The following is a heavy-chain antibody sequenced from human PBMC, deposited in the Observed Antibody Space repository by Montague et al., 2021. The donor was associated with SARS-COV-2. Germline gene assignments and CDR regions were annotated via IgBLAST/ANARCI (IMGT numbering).Heavy chain of an antibody. Sequence: SETLSLTCAVSGDSISSSNWWSRVRQPPGKGLEWIGEIYHGGSTNYNPSLKSRVTMSIDESRNQFSLSLSSLTAPDTAVYYCSRLDGFGYWGQGTLVAVSS. J-gene: IGHJ4*02. V-gene: IGHV4-4*02. D-gene: IGHD3/OR15-3a*01. CDR3: SRLDGFGY. CDR1: GDSISSSNW. CDR2: IYHGGST.